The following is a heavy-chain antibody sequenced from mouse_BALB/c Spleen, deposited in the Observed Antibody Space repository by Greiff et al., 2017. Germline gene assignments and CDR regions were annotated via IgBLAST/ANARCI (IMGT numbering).Heavy chain of an antibody. Sequence: VQLQQSGAELVKPGASVKLSCTASGFNIKDTYMHWVKQRPEQGLEWIGRIDPANGNTKYDPKFQGKATITADTSSNTAYLQLSSLTSEDTAVYYCAPVRPIYYYAKDYWGQGTSVTVSS. V-gene: IGHV14-3*02. CDR1: GFNIKDTY. CDR2: IDPANGNT. D-gene: IGHD2-14*01. J-gene: IGHJ4*01. CDR3: APVRPIYYYAKDY.